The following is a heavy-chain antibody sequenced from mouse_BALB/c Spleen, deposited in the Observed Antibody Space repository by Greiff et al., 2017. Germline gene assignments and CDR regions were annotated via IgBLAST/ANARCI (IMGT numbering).Heavy chain of an antibody. Sequence: EVKLVESGGGLVQPGGSLKLSCAASGFTFSSYTMTWVRQTPEKRLEWVAYISNGGGSTYYPDTVKGRFTISRDNAKNTLYLQMSSLKSEDTAMYYCTREGITTVVARPWFAYWGQGTLVTVSA. CDR3: TREGITTVVARPWFAY. CDR2: ISNGGGST. D-gene: IGHD1-1*01. J-gene: IGHJ3*01. V-gene: IGHV5-12-2*01. CDR1: GFTFSSYT.